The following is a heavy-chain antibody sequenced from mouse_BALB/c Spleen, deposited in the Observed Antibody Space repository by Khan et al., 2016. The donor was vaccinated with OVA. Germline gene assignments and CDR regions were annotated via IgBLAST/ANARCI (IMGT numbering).Heavy chain of an antibody. D-gene: IGHD1-1*01. J-gene: IGHJ1*01. V-gene: IGHV3-6*02. CDR3: ARDYYGSSWYFDV. CDR2: IRFDGSN. Sequence: VQLKQSGPGLVKYSQSLSLTCSVTGYSITSGYYWNWIRQFPGNKLEWMGYIRFDGSNNYNPSLKNRISITRYISKSQFFLKLNSVTTDDSATYFCARDYYGSSWYFDVWGAGTTVTVSS. CDR1: GYSITSGYY.